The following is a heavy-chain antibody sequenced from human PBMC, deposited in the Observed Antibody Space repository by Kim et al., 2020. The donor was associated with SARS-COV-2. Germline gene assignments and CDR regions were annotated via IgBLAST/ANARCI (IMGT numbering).Heavy chain of an antibody. J-gene: IGHJ5*02. V-gene: IGHV4-39*01. D-gene: IGHD3-3*01. CDR2: NYYSGSY. CDR3: ARQARECPVSVNRFDP. CDR1: GGSISSSCYY. Sequence: SETLSLTCTVSGGSISSSCYYWGWNRQPPGQGLVWKRSNYYSGSYYYNPTRQSRVTISAATTKNPFSLNPSTATAAATAYYSCARQARECPVSVNRFDP.